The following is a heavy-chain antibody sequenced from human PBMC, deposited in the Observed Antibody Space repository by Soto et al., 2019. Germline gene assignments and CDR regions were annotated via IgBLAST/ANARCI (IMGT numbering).Heavy chain of an antibody. CDR1: GGSISSSNW. D-gene: IGHD6-6*01. Sequence: QVQLQESGPGLVKPSGTLSLTCAVSGGSISSSNWWSWVRQPPGKGLEWIGEIYHSGSTNYNPSLKSRVTISVDKSENQFSLKLSSVTAADTAVYYCARDQEQLVRDLGAFDIWGQGTMVTVSS. CDR2: IYHSGST. V-gene: IGHV4-4*02. J-gene: IGHJ3*02. CDR3: ARDQEQLVRDLGAFDI.